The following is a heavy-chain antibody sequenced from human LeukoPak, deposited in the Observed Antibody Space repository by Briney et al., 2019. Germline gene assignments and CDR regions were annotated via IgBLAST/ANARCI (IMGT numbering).Heavy chain of an antibody. CDR3: ASTQQYCSSTSCYTNWFDP. V-gene: IGHV4-39*01. D-gene: IGHD2-2*02. J-gene: IGHJ5*02. CDR2: IYYSGST. CDR1: GGSISSSSYY. Sequence: PSETLSLTCTVSGGSISSSSYYWGWIRQPPGKGLEWIGSIYYSGSTYYNPSLKSRVTISVDTSKNQFSLKLSSVTAADTAVYYCASTQQYCSSTSCYTNWFDPLGQGTLVTVSS.